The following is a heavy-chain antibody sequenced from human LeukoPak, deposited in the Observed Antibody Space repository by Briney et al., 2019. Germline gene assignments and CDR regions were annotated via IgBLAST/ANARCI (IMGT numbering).Heavy chain of an antibody. V-gene: IGHV4-61*02. J-gene: IGHJ5*02. CDR1: GGSISSGSYY. Sequence: SETLSLTCTVSGGSISSGSYYWSWIRQPAGKGLEWIGRIYTSGSTNYNPSLKSRLTISVDTSKNQFSLNLSSVTAADTVVYYCARDSDRFDPWGQGTLVTVSS. CDR3: ARDSDRFDP. CDR2: IYTSGST.